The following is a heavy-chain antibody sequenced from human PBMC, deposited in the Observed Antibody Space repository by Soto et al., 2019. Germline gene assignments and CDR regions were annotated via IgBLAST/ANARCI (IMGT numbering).Heavy chain of an antibody. D-gene: IGHD2-8*01. J-gene: IGHJ5*02. CDR3: AHHNCTNGVCYSNWFDP. V-gene: IGHV2-5*02. CDR2: IYWDDDK. Sequence: QITLKESGPTLVKPTQTLTLTCTFSGFSLSTSGVGVGWIRQPPGKALEWLALIYWDDDKRYSPSLKSRLTITKDTSKNQVVLTMTHMDPEDTATYYCAHHNCTNGVCYSNWFDPWGQGTLGTVSS. CDR1: GFSLSTSGVG.